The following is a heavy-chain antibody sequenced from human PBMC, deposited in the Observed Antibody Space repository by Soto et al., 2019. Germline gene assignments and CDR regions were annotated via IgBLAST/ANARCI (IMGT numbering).Heavy chain of an antibody. CDR2: ISLYSDGT. CDR3: AKVVTGHEAWFGP. V-gene: IGHV1-18*01. Sequence: ASLKVSCKTSGETFSNYGITWVRQAPGQPLEWLGWISLYSDGTNYAQKFQGRVSMTTDTSTTTAYMELRSLRSDDTAVYYCAKVVTGHEAWFGPWGQGTLVTVSS. J-gene: IGHJ5*02. D-gene: IGHD2-2*01. CDR1: GETFSNYG.